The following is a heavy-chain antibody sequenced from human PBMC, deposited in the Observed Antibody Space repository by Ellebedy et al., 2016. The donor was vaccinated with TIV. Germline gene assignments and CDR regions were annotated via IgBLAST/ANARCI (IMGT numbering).Heavy chain of an antibody. D-gene: IGHD4-17*01. J-gene: IGHJ6*02. CDR2: ISTSSHDI. Sequence: GGSLRLXXAASGFTFSIYNMNWVRQAPGKGLEWVSFISTSSHDIYYADSVKGRFTISRDNAKNSLYLQMNSLRAEDTAVYYCAGAGGNYGDYFYYYYGMDVWGQGTTVTVSS. V-gene: IGHV3-21*03. CDR3: AGAGGNYGDYFYYYYGMDV. CDR1: GFTFSIYN.